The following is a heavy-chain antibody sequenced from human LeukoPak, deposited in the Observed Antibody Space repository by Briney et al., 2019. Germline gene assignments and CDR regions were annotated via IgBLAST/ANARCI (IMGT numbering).Heavy chain of an antibody. CDR1: GFTFSSYG. CDR3: AKDYVSGDGYWDFDY. V-gene: IGHV3-30*02. J-gene: IGHJ4*02. Sequence: GGSLRLSCAASGFTFSSYGMHWVRQAPGKGLEWVAFIRYDGSNKYYADSVKGRFTISRDNSKNTLYLQMNSLRAEDTAVYYCAKDYVSGDGYWDFDYWGQGTLVTVSS. CDR2: IRYDGSNK. D-gene: IGHD5-24*01.